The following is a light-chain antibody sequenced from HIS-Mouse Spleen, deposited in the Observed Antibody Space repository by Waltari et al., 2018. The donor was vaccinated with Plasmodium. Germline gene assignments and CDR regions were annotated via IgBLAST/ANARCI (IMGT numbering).Light chain of an antibody. Sequence: SYELTQPPPVSVSPGHTARITCSGDALPKQYAYWYQQKSGQAPVLVIYEDSKRPSGIPERFSGSSSGTMATLTISGAQVEDEADYYCYSTDSSGNHRVFGGGTKLTVL. CDR1: ALPKQY. J-gene: IGLJ3*02. CDR2: EDS. CDR3: YSTDSSGNHRV. V-gene: IGLV3-10*01.